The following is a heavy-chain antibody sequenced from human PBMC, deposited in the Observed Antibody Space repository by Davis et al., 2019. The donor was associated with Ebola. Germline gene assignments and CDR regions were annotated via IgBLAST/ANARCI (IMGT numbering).Heavy chain of an antibody. D-gene: IGHD6-19*01. V-gene: IGHV3-30*04. CDR2: IWYDGSRK. CDR3: ARSGIAVAGPDY. CDR1: GLTFSGSA. Sequence: PGGSLRLSCAASGLTFSGSAMHWVRQAPDKGLEWVAVIWYDGSRKYYGDSVKGRFTISRDNSNNLLYLQMNSLRAEDTAVYYCARSGIAVAGPDYWGQGTLVTVSS. J-gene: IGHJ4*02.